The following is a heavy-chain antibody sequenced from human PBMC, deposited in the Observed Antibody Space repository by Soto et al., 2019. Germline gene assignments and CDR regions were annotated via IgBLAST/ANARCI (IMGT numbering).Heavy chain of an antibody. V-gene: IGHV4-61*01. J-gene: IGHJ4*02. D-gene: IGHD3-22*01. CDR2: IYYSGST. CDR3: ARVCGDYYDSSGYYYRQAFDY. CDR1: GGSVSSGSYY. Sequence: SETLSLTCTVSGGSVSSGSYYWSWIRQPPWKGLEWIGYIYYSGSTNYNPSLKSRVTISVDTSKNQFSLKLSSVTAADTAVYYCARVCGDYYDSSGYYYRQAFDYWGQGXLVTVYS.